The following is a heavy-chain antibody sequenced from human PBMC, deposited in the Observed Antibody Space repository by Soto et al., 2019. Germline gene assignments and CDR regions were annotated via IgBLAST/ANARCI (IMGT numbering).Heavy chain of an antibody. CDR3: ARGSVGLATHG. CDR1: GFTFSSCW. Sequence: EVQLVESGGGLVQPGGCLRVSCAASGFTFSSCWMRWVRHAPGKRLEWVANIKQDGREKYYVYSVKGRFTISRDNAENSLFLQMTILRADDTAVYDCARGSVGLATHGWGQGTLVTVSS. CDR2: IKQDGREK. D-gene: IGHD5-12*01. J-gene: IGHJ4*02. V-gene: IGHV3-7*01.